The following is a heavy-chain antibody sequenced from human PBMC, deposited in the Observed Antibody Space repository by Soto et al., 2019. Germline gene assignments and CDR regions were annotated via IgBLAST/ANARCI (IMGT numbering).Heavy chain of an antibody. CDR3: ANSYYDILTGDTDAFDI. CDR2: IIPILGIA. D-gene: IGHD3-9*01. CDR1: GGTFSSYT. V-gene: IGHV1-69*02. J-gene: IGHJ3*02. Sequence: QVQLVQSGAEVKKPGSSVKVSCKASGGTFSSYTISWVRQAPGQGPEWMGRIIPILGIANYAQKFQGRVTITADKSTSTAYMELSSLRSEDTAVYYCANSYYDILTGDTDAFDIWGQGTMVTVSS.